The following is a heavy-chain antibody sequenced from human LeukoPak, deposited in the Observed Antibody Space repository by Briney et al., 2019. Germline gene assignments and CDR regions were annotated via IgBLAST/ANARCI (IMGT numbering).Heavy chain of an antibody. J-gene: IGHJ4*02. D-gene: IGHD2/OR15-2a*01. CDR1: GGSISSSSYY. Sequence: SETLSLTCTVSGGSISSSSYYWGWIRRPPGKGLEWIGSIYYSGNTYYDSSLKSRVTISVDTSKNYFSLRLSSVTAADTAVYYCARLVLSYGNAFDHWGQGTLVTVSS. V-gene: IGHV4-39*02. CDR2: IYYSGNT. CDR3: ARLVLSYGNAFDH.